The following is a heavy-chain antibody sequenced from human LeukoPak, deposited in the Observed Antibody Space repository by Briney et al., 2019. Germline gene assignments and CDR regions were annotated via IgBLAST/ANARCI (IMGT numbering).Heavy chain of an antibody. Sequence: PVKVSCKASGGTFSSYAISWVRQAPGQGLEWMGRIIPIFGTANYAQKFQGRVTITADKSTSTAYMELSSLRSEDTAVYYCARDMGIAVAGVLYYFDYWGQGTLVTVSS. J-gene: IGHJ4*02. D-gene: IGHD6-19*01. CDR1: GGTFSSYA. V-gene: IGHV1-69*06. CDR3: ARDMGIAVAGVLYYFDY. CDR2: IIPIFGTA.